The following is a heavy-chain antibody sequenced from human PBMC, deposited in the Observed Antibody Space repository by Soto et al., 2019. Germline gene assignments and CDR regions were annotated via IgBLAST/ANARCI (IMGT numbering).Heavy chain of an antibody. CDR2: IYSGGST. CDR3: ARELHGGSSGMDV. J-gene: IGHJ6*02. CDR1: GFTVSSNY. Sequence: GGSLRLSCAASGFTVSSNYMSWVRQAPGKGLEWVSVIYSGGSTYYADSVKGRFTISRDNSKNTLYLQMNSLSAGDTAVYYCARELHGGSSGMDVWAQGTTVTVSS. V-gene: IGHV3-53*01.